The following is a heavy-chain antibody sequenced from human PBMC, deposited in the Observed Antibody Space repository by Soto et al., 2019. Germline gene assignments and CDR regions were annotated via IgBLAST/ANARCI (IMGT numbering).Heavy chain of an antibody. Sequence: PSETLSLTCTVSGGSIISGGYYWSWIRQHPGKGLEWIGYIYYSGSTYYNPSLKSRVTISVDTSKNQFSLKLSSVTAADTAVYYCARGWYCTNGVCYSPHAFDIWGQGTMVTVSS. V-gene: IGHV4-31*03. CDR3: ARGWYCTNGVCYSPHAFDI. J-gene: IGHJ3*02. CDR1: GGSIISGGYY. CDR2: IYYSGST. D-gene: IGHD2-8*01.